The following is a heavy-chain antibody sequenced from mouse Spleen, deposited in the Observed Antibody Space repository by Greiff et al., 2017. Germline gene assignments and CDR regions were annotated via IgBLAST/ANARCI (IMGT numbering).Heavy chain of an antibody. D-gene: IGHD3-3*01. CDR1: GYTFTSYW. J-gene: IGHJ1*01. CDR3: GKGGDVRYFDV. V-gene: IGHV1-52*01. Sequence: QVQLQQPGAELVRPGSSVKLSCKASGYTFTSYWMHWVKQRPIQGLEWIGNIDPSDSETHYNQKFKDKATLTVDKSSSTAYMQLSSLTSEDSAVYYCGKGGDVRYFDVWGAGTTVTVSS. CDR2: IDPSDSET.